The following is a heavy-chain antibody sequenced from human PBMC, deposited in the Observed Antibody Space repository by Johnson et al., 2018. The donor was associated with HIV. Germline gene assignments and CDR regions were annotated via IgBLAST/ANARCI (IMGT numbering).Heavy chain of an antibody. Sequence: VQLVESGGGLVQPGGSLRLSCAASGFTFSSYAMSWVRPAPGKGLEWVSVIYSGGIPYYTDSVQGRFTISRDNSKNSLFLQMNSLRAEDTAVYHCARGRIPATIAIDIWGQGTMVTVSS. CDR1: GFTFSSYA. CDR3: ARGRIPATIAIDI. V-gene: IGHV3-23*04. J-gene: IGHJ3*02. CDR2: IYSGGIP. D-gene: IGHD2-2*01.